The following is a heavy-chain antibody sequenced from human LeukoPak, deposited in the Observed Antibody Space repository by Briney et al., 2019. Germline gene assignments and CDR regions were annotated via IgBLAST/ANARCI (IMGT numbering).Heavy chain of an antibody. J-gene: IGHJ6*03. CDR1: GFIFDDYA. V-gene: IGHV3-9*01. D-gene: IGHD3-10*01. Sequence: GRSLRLSCAASGFIFDDYAMHWARQAPGKGLEWVSGISGDSGSIGYADSVRGRFTISRDNAKKSLYLQMNSLRAEDTALYYCAKGAGDMDVWGKGTTVTVSS. CDR2: ISGDSGSI. CDR3: AKGAGDMDV.